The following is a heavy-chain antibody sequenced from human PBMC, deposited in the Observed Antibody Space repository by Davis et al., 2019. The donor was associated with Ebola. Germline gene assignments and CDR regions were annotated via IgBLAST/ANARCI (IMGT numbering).Heavy chain of an antibody. CDR2: ISAYNGNT. Sequence: ASVKVSCKASGYTFTSYGISWVRQAPGQGLEWMGWISAYNGNTNYAQKLQGRVTMTTDTSTSTAYMELRSLRSDDTAVYYCARDCSSTSCYEIRFDYWGQGTLVTVSS. CDR1: GYTFTSYG. V-gene: IGHV1-18*04. CDR3: ARDCSSTSCYEIRFDY. D-gene: IGHD2-2*01. J-gene: IGHJ4*02.